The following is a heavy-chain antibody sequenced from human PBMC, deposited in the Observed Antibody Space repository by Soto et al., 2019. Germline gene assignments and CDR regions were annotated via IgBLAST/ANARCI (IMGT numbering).Heavy chain of an antibody. D-gene: IGHD6-19*01. CDR2: ISSSSSYI. J-gene: IGHJ6*02. Sequence: GGSLRLSCAASGFTFSSYSMNWVRQAPGKGLEWVSSISSSSSYIYYADSVKGRFTISRDNAKNSLYLQMNSLRAEDTAVYYCARDFPPSSGLYGMDVWGQGTTVTVSS. CDR1: GFTFSSYS. CDR3: ARDFPPSSGLYGMDV. V-gene: IGHV3-21*01.